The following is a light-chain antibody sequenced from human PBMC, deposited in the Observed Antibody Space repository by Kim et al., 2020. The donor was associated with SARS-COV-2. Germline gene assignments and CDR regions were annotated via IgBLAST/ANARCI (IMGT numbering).Light chain of an antibody. CDR2: DVS. CDR1: NSDFGGYNY. J-gene: IGLJ1*01. V-gene: IGLV2-11*01. Sequence: QSALTQPRSVSGSPGQSVTISCTGTNSDFGGYNYVSWYQQNPGKVPKVMIYDVSKRPSGVPDRFSGSKSGNTASLTISGLQAEDEADYYCCSYAGSYTYVFGTGTKVTVL. CDR3: CSYAGSYTYV.